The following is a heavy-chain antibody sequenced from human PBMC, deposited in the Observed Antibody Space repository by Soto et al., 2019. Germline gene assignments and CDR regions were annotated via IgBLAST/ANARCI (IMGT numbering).Heavy chain of an antibody. CDR2: ISCGGRSA. CDR3: ARETSYDFWSGPQTMDV. J-gene: IGHJ6*02. D-gene: IGHD3-3*01. V-gene: IGHV3-23*01. CDR1: GFTFSSYA. Sequence: PGGSLRLSCAASGFTFSSYAMNWVRQAPGKGLEWVSSISCGGRSASYADSVKGRFTISRDNSENILYLQMNSLRPDDTAVYYCARETSYDFWSGPQTMDVWGQGTTVTVSS.